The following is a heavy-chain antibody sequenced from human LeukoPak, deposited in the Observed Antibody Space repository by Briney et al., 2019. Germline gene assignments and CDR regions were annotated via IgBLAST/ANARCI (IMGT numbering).Heavy chain of an antibody. CDR2: ISAYNGNT. Sequence: GASVKVSCKASGYTFTNYGINWVRQAPGQGLEWMGWISAYNGNTNYAQKLQGRVTMTTDTSTSTAYMELRSLRSDDTAVYYCARDPGIWWLRSRYYYYMDVWGKGTAVTVSS. J-gene: IGHJ6*03. V-gene: IGHV1-18*01. CDR3: ARDPGIWWLRSRYYYYMDV. CDR1: GYTFTNYG. D-gene: IGHD5-12*01.